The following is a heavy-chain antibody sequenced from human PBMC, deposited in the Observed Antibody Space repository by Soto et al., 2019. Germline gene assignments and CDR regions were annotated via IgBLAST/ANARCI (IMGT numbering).Heavy chain of an antibody. CDR2: IYYSGST. CDR3: ARPNYYDFWSGYFNWFDP. V-gene: IGHV4-39*01. D-gene: IGHD3-3*01. CDR1: GGSISSSSYY. Sequence: QLQLQESGPGLVKPSETLYLTCTVSGGSISSSSYYWGWIRQPPGKGLEWIGSIYYSGSTYYNPSLKSRVTISVDTSKNQFSLKLSSVTAADTAVYYCARPNYYDFWSGYFNWFDPWGQGTLVTVSS. J-gene: IGHJ5*02.